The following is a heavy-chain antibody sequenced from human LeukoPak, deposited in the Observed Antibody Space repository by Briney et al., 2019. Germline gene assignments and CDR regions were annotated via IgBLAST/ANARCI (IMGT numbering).Heavy chain of an antibody. J-gene: IGHJ4*02. V-gene: IGHV3-7*04. Sequence: GGSLRLSCVASGFTFSDYWMSWVRQAPGKGLEWVANIKEDGSENYYVDSVRGRFTISRDNAKNSLYLQMNSLRAEDTAMYYCARAYAGGIFDSWGQGTLDTVSS. CDR2: IKEDGSEN. D-gene: IGHD3-16*01. CDR3: ARAYAGGIFDS. CDR1: GFTFSDYW.